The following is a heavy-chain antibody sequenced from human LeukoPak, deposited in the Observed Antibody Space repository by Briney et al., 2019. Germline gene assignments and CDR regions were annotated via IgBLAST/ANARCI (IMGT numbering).Heavy chain of an antibody. Sequence: PGRSLRLSCAASGFTFSSYAMHWVRQAPGKGLEWVAVISYDGSNKYYADSVKGRFTISRDNSKNTLYLQMNSLRAEETAVYYCAREYYDFWSGYSHGRFDPWGQGTLVTVSS. CDR3: AREYYDFWSGYSHGRFDP. V-gene: IGHV3-30*01. J-gene: IGHJ5*02. D-gene: IGHD3-3*01. CDR2: ISYDGSNK. CDR1: GFTFSSYA.